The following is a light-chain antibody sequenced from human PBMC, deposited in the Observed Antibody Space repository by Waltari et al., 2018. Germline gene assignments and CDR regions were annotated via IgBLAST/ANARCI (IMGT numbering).Light chain of an antibody. CDR1: QSLLSSDDGYTY. V-gene: IGKV2-28*01. J-gene: IGKJ2*01. CDR3: MQALQTPHT. Sequence: EIVMAQTPLSLSVTPGEPASLSCRSSQSLLSSDDGYTYLDWILQKPGQSPQLLIYLGSNRASGVPDRFSGSGSGTDFTLTISRVEAEDVGIYYCMQALQTPHTFGQGTKLEIK. CDR2: LGS.